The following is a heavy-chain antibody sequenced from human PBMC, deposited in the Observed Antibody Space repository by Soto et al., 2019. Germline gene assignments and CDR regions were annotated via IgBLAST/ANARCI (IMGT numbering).Heavy chain of an antibody. CDR2: IWYDGSNK. V-gene: IGHV3-33*01. D-gene: IGHD1-26*01. J-gene: IGHJ4*02. CDR3: ARDSKYSPGVHDY. Sequence: QVQLVESGGGVVQPGRSLRLSCAASGFTFSSYGMHWVRQAPGKGLEWVAVIWYDGSNKYYADSVKGRFTSSRDNSKNTLYLQMNSLRAEDTAVYYCARDSKYSPGVHDYWGQGTLVTVSS. CDR1: GFTFSSYG.